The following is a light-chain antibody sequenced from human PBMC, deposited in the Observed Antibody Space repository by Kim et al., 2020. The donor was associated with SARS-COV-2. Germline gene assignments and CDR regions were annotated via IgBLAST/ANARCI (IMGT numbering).Light chain of an antibody. CDR1: KLGDKG. J-gene: IGLJ2*01. Sequence: SYELTQPPSVSVSPGRTASITCSVDKLGDKGACWYQQKAGQSPVLVMYQDSKRPSVLPERFSCSNSGYTSPLTISVTHAIVSAYFYFQALSRIPFVFVG. CDR3: QALSRIPFV. CDR2: QDS. V-gene: IGLV3-1*01.